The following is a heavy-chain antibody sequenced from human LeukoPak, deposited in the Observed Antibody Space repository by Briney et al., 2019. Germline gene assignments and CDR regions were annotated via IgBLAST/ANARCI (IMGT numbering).Heavy chain of an antibody. CDR2: INPNSGGT. Sequence: ASVKVSCKASGYTFTCYYMHWVRQAPGQGLEWMGRINPNSGGTNYAQKFQGRVTMTRDTSISTAYMELSRLRSDDTAVYYCAMNVLRYFDWLLDDYYMDVWGKGTTVTVSS. CDR1: GYTFTCYY. D-gene: IGHD3-9*01. J-gene: IGHJ6*03. V-gene: IGHV1-2*06. CDR3: AMNVLRYFDWLLDDYYMDV.